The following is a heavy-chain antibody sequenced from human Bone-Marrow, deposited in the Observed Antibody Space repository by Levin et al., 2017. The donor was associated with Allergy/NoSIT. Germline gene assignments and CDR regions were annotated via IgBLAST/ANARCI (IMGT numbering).Heavy chain of an antibody. Sequence: ASVKVSCAASGFTFSSYTMNWVRQAPGKGLEWVSCITSGQTYIYYADSVKGRLTISRDDAKNLLYLQINSLRPDDTAVYYCARDVDDSGLTGYGMDVWGHGTTVTVSS. CDR1: GFTFSSYT. CDR2: ITSGQTYI. V-gene: IGHV3-21*06. D-gene: IGHD3-22*01. J-gene: IGHJ6*02. CDR3: ARDVDDSGLTGYGMDV.